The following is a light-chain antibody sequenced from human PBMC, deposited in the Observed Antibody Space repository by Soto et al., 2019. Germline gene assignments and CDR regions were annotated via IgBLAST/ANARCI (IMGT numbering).Light chain of an antibody. CDR1: ALTKQY. V-gene: IGLV3-25*02. CDR3: QSANRSGVYPV. CDR2: KDT. J-gene: IGLJ1*01. Sequence: SYELTQSPSVSVSPGQTARLTCSGDALTKQYAHWYQQRPGQAPILVIYKDTERPSGIPERFSGSTSGTTVTLTINAVQAEDEAEYYCQSANRSGVYPVFGAGTKVTV.